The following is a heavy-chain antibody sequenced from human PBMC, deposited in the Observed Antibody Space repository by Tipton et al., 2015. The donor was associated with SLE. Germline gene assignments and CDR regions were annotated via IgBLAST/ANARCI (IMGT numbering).Heavy chain of an antibody. V-gene: IGHV3-20*04. CDR3: ARDTHSGRRSDQ. D-gene: IGHD1-26*01. Sequence: GSLRLSCAASGFTFSSYAMNWVRQAPGKGLQWVSGIKWNGESTGYADSVKGRFTISRDNVKNMVYLQMNSPRAEDTAVYYCARDTHSGRRSDQWGQGTTVSVSS. J-gene: IGHJ6*01. CDR1: GFTFSSYA. CDR2: IKWNGEST.